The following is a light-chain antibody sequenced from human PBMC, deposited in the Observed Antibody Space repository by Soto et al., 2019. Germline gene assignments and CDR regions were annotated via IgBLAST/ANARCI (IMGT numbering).Light chain of an antibody. CDR2: GNS. J-gene: IGLJ2*01. CDR1: SSNIGAGYD. Sequence: QSVLTQPPSVSGAPGQRVTISCTGSSSNIGAGYDVHWYQQFPGTAPKLLMYGNSNRPSGVSGRFSGAKSGTSASLAITGLQAEDEADYYCQSYDSSLSGVVFGGGTKVTVL. V-gene: IGLV1-40*01. CDR3: QSYDSSLSGVV.